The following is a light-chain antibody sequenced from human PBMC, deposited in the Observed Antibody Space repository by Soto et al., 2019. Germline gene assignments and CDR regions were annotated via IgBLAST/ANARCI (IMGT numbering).Light chain of an antibody. CDR1: SSNIGAGYD. Sequence: QSVLTQPPSVSGAPGQRVTISCTGSSSNIGAGYDVHWYQQLPGTAPKLLIYGNSNRPSGVPDRFSGSKSGTSASLAISGLQSEDEAEYYCAAWDDSLNAPVFGGGTKLTVL. J-gene: IGLJ3*02. V-gene: IGLV1-40*01. CDR3: AAWDDSLNAPV. CDR2: GNS.